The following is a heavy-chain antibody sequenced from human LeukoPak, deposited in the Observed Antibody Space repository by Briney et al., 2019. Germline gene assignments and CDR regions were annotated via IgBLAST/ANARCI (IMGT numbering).Heavy chain of an antibody. CDR3: ARDQDYHPGYSSGWYY. V-gene: IGHV3-48*01. Sequence: GGSLRLSCAASGFTFSSYSMNWVRQAQGKGLEWVSYISSSSSTIYYADSVKGRFTISRDNAKNSLYLQMNSLRAEDTAVYYCARDQDYHPGYSSGWYYWGQGTLVTVSS. CDR2: ISSSSSTI. J-gene: IGHJ4*02. CDR1: GFTFSSYS. D-gene: IGHD6-19*01.